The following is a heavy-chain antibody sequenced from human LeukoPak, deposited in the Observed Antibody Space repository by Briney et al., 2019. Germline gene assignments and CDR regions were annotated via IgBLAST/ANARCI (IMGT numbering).Heavy chain of an antibody. D-gene: IGHD3-10*01. V-gene: IGHV3-23*01. CDR2: IGRSGGST. CDR3: ARANGMVRGVPLDAFDI. J-gene: IGHJ3*02. CDR1: GFTFNSYA. Sequence: GGSLRLSCAASGFTFNSYAMSWVRQAPGKGLEWVSAIGRSGGSTYYADSVKGRFTISRDNSKNTLYLQMNSLRAEDTAVYYCARANGMVRGVPLDAFDIWGQGTMVTVSS.